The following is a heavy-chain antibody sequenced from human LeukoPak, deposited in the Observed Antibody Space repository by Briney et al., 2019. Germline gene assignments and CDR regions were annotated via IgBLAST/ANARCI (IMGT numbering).Heavy chain of an antibody. V-gene: IGHV4-34*01. Sequence: SETLSLTCTVSGGSISGYYWSWIRQPPGKGLEWIGEINHSGSTNYNPSLKSRVTISVDTSKNQFSLKLSSVTAADTAVYYCASLYYDAPNWFDPWGQGTLVTVSS. CDR2: INHSGST. CDR1: GGSISGYY. D-gene: IGHD3-3*01. J-gene: IGHJ5*02. CDR3: ASLYYDAPNWFDP.